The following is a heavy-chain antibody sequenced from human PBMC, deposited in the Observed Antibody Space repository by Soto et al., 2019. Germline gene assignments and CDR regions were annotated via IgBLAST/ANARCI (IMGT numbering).Heavy chain of an antibody. V-gene: IGHV3-23*01. Sequence: EVQLLESGGGLVQPGGSLRLSCAASGFTFSSYAMTWVRQGAGKGLEGVSSISDSGSRTYYVDSVKGRFTISRDNSKNTLYLQMHSLRVGDTAVYYCARIWGSSSGYYYHAMDVWGQGTAVTVSS. CDR1: GFTFSSYA. J-gene: IGHJ6*02. CDR2: ISDSGSRT. D-gene: IGHD6-6*01. CDR3: ARIWGSSSGYYYHAMDV.